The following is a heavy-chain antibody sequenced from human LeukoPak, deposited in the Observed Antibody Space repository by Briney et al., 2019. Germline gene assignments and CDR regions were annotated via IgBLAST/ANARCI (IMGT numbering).Heavy chain of an antibody. CDR3: AKDTVKVTTIRRVPHYMDV. CDR1: GFTFSSYG. D-gene: IGHD4-17*01. Sequence: GGSLRLFCAASGFTFSSYGMHWVRQAPGKGLEWVAVISYDGSNKYYADSVKGRFTISRDNSKNTLYLQMNSLRAEDTAVYYCAKDTVKVTTIRRVPHYMDVWGKGTTVTISS. CDR2: ISYDGSNK. J-gene: IGHJ6*03. V-gene: IGHV3-30*18.